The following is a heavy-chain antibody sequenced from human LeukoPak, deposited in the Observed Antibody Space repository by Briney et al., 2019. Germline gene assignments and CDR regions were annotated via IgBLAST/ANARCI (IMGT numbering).Heavy chain of an antibody. Sequence: GRSLRLSCAASGFTFDDYGMHWVRQAPGKGLEWVSGISWNRGSIGYADSVKGRFTISRDTAKNSLYLQMNSLRPEDTALYYCAKGGAAADNYWYFDLRGRGTLVTVSS. CDR1: GFTFDDYG. J-gene: IGHJ2*01. CDR3: AKGGAAADNYWYFDL. D-gene: IGHD6-13*01. V-gene: IGHV3-9*01. CDR2: ISWNRGSI.